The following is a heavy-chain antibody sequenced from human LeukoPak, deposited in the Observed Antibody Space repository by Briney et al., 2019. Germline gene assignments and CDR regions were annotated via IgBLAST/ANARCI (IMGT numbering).Heavy chain of an antibody. V-gene: IGHV3-23*01. J-gene: IGHJ4*02. Sequence: PGGSLRLSCAASGFTFSSYAMSWVRQAPGKGLEWVSAISGSGGSTYYADSVKGRFTISRDNSKNTLYLQMNSLRAEDTAVYYCAKEYCGGDCYSGYFDYWGQGTLVTVSS. CDR3: AKEYCGGDCYSGYFDY. CDR1: GFTFSSYA. CDR2: ISGSGGST. D-gene: IGHD2-21*02.